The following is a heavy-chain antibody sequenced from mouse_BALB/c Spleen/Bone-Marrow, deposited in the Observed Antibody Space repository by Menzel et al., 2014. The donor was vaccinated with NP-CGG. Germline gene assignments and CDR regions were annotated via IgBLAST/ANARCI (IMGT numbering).Heavy chain of an antibody. Sequence: EVKVVESGGGLVQPGGSRKLSCAASGFTFSSFGMHWVRQAPEKGLEWVAYISSGSSTIYYADTVKGRFTISRDNPKNTLFLQMTSLRSEDTAMYYCARWGYYYAMDYWGQGTSVTVSS. CDR3: ARWGYYYAMDY. CDR2: ISSGSSTI. J-gene: IGHJ4*01. CDR1: GFTFSSFG. V-gene: IGHV5-17*02.